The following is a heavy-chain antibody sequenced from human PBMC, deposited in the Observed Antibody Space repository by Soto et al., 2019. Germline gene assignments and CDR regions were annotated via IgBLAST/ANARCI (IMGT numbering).Heavy chain of an antibody. V-gene: IGHV3-74*01. CDR2: IKFDESTT. CDR3: ARGLRNYYGVDV. D-gene: IGHD5-12*01. J-gene: IGHJ6*02. CDR1: GFTFSSYW. Sequence: EVQVVESGGGLIQPGGSLRLSCVVSGFTFSSYWMHWVRQAPGKGLVWVSRIKFDESTTSYADSVKGRFTISRDNAKNPVYLHMNSLRAEDTGVYYCARGLRNYYGVDVWGQGTTVTVSS.